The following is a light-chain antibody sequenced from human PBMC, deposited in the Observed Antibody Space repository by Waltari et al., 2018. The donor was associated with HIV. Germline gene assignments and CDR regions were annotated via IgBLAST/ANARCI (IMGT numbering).Light chain of an antibody. CDR2: EVN. V-gene: IGLV2-14*01. CDR1: SSDVGPSTS. Sequence: QSALTQPASVSGSPGQSTTISCTGTSSDVGPSTSVSWYQHHHGEAPKLMIYEVNNRPSGVSYRFSGSKSGNAASLTISGLQAEDEADYYCTSYRSGSTLVFGSGTKVTVL. J-gene: IGLJ1*01. CDR3: TSYRSGSTLV.